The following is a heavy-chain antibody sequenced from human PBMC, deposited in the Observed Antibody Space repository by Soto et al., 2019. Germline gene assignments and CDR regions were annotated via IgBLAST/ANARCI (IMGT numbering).Heavy chain of an antibody. D-gene: IGHD2-15*01. J-gene: IGHJ5*02. CDR1: GFTFSDNY. Sequence: QVQLVESGGGLVKPGGSLRLSCAASGFTFSDNYMSWIRQAPGKGLEWVSYITGSGRTIYYADSVKGRFTISRDNAKNSLYLHMNSLRAEDTAVYYCARAKDLGNWFDPWGQGTLVTVSS. CDR3: ARAKDLGNWFDP. V-gene: IGHV3-11*01. CDR2: ITGSGRTI.